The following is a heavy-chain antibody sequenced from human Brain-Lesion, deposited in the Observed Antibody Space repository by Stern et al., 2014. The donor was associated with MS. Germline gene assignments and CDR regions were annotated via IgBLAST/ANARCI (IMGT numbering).Heavy chain of an antibody. CDR1: GYIFTGYY. Sequence: QLVPSGAEVKKPGASVKVSCKTSGYIFTGYYIHWVRQAPGQGLEWMAWINPNPVCPKYSQKFQGRVTMSRDTSISTAYVELSSLTSDDTAVYYCARDQRGITIFGVVTDYYYLGMDVWGQGTTVTVSS. CDR2: INPNPVCP. J-gene: IGHJ6*02. D-gene: IGHD3-3*01. CDR3: ARDQRGITIFGVVTDYYYLGMDV. V-gene: IGHV1-2*02.